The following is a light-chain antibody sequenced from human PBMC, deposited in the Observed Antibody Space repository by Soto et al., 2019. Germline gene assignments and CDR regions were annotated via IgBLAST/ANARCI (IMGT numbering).Light chain of an antibody. CDR3: QQYNNWHSLT. Sequence: VLSQSPVRLSVSPGERATLSCMAIQSVPSTYFAWYQQKSGQPPRLLISGASTGATGIPARFSGSGSGTEFTLTISSLQYEDCAIHYCQQYNNWHSLTFGGGTKVDIK. CDR1: QSVPSTY. J-gene: IGKJ4*01. V-gene: IGKV3-15*01. CDR2: GAS.